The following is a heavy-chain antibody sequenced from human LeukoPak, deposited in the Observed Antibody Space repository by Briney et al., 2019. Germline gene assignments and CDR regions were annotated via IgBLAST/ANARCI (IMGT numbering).Heavy chain of an antibody. V-gene: IGHV1-2*02. J-gene: IGHJ4*02. Sequence: ASVKVSCKASGYTFTGYYIHWVRQAPGQGLEWMGWINPNSGGTNYAQSFQGRVTMSRDTSISTAYMELSRLRSDDTAVYYCARAVGYGPGTYRRYYFDYWGQGTLVTVSS. D-gene: IGHD3-10*01. CDR2: INPNSGGT. CDR1: GYTFTGYY. CDR3: ARAVGYGPGTYRRYYFDY.